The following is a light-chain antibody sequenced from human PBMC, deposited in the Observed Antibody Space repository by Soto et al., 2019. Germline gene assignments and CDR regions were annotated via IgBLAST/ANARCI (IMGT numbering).Light chain of an antibody. CDR1: SSDIDDYNS. CDR3: SSYTSSSTYV. J-gene: IGLJ1*01. Sequence: QSVLTQPASVSGSPGQSITISCTGTSSDIDDYNSVSWYQQHPGKAPKLMIYDVSNRPSGVSNRFSGSKSGNTASLTISGLQAEDEADYYCSSYTSSSTYVFGAGTKVTVL. CDR2: DVS. V-gene: IGLV2-14*03.